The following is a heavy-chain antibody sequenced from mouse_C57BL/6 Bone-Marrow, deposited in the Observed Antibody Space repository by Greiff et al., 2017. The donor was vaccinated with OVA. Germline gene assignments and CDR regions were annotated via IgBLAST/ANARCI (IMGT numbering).Heavy chain of an antibody. CDR1: GYTFTSYG. D-gene: IGHD1-1*01. J-gene: IGHJ4*01. Sequence: QVQLQQSGAELARPGASVKLSCKASGYTFTSYGISWVKQRTGQGLEWIGEIYPRSGNTYYTEKFKGKATLTADKSSSTAYMELRSLTSEDSAVYFCARRGTTYYYAMDYWGQGTSVTVSS. CDR2: IYPRSGNT. V-gene: IGHV1-81*01. CDR3: ARRGTTYYYAMDY.